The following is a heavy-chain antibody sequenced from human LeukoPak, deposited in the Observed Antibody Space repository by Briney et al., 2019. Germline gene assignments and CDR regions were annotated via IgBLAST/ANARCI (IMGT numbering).Heavy chain of an antibody. V-gene: IGHV3-30-3*01. CDR3: ARAEGDPDAFDI. Sequence: GGSLRLSCAASGFTFSSYAMHWVRQAPGKGLEWVAVISYDGSNKYYADSVKGRFTISIDNSKNTLYLQMNSLRAEDTAVYYCARAEGDPDAFDIWGQGTMVTVSS. J-gene: IGHJ3*02. CDR1: GFTFSSYA. D-gene: IGHD2-21*01. CDR2: ISYDGSNK.